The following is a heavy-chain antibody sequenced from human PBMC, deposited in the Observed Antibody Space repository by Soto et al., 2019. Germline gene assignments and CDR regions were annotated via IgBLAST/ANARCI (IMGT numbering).Heavy chain of an antibody. CDR1: GFTFSDYY. CDR3: ARDTYSSSSSFDY. CDR2: ISSSGSTI. D-gene: IGHD6-6*01. V-gene: IGHV3-11*01. Sequence: GESLKISCAASGFTFSDYYMSWIRQAPGKGLEWVSYISSSGSTIYYADSVKGRFTISRDNAKNSLYLQMNSLRAEDTAVYYCARDTYSSSSSFDYWGQGTLVTVSS. J-gene: IGHJ4*02.